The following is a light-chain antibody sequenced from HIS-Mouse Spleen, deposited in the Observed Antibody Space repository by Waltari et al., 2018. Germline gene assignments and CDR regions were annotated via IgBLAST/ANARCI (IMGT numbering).Light chain of an antibody. V-gene: IGLV3-10*01. CDR2: EDS. Sequence: SYELTQPPSVSVSPGQTARLTCSGDALPKKYAYWYQQKSGQAPVLVIYEDSKRPSGIPERLYGSSSGTMATLTISGAQVEDEADYYCYSTDSSGNHRVFGGGTKLTVL. CDR1: ALPKKY. J-gene: IGLJ2*01. CDR3: YSTDSSGNHRV.